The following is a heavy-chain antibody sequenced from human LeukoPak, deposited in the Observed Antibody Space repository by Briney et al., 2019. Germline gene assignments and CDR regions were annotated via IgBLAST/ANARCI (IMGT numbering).Heavy chain of an antibody. J-gene: IGHJ4*02. CDR3: ARDDIVVVPAAMQIDY. V-gene: IGHV3-21*01. CDR1: GFTFSSYS. CDR2: ISSSSSYI. Sequence: GGSLRLSCAASGFTFSSYSMNWVRQAPGKGLEWVSSISSSSSYIYYADSVKGRFTISSDNAKNSLYLQMNSLRAEDTAVYYCARDDIVVVPAAMQIDYWGQGTLVTVSS. D-gene: IGHD2-2*01.